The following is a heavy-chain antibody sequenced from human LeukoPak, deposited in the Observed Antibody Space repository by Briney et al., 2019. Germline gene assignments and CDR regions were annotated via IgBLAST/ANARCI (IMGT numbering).Heavy chain of an antibody. CDR2: ISYDGSNK. CDR1: GFTFSSYA. CDR3: AKDRSYGSGSYYSN. V-gene: IGHV3-30-3*01. Sequence: PTGRSLRLSCAASGFTFSSYAMHWVRQAPGKGLEWVAVISYDGSNKYYADSVKGRFTISRDNSKNTLYLQMNSLRAEDTAVYYCAKDRSYGSGSYYSNWGQGTLVTVSS. J-gene: IGHJ4*02. D-gene: IGHD3-10*01.